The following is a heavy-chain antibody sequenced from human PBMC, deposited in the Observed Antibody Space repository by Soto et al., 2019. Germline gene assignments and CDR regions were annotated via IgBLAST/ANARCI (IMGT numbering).Heavy chain of an antibody. Sequence: QVQLVQSGAEVKKPGASVKVSCKASGYTFTSYGISWVRQAPGQGLEWMGWISAYNGNTNYAQKLQGRVTMTTDTSXXAAYMELSSLRSDDTAVYYCARDLAPTGLEPFIDYWGQGTLVTVSS. V-gene: IGHV1-18*01. CDR1: GYTFTSYG. CDR2: ISAYNGNT. CDR3: ARDLAPTGLEPFIDY. J-gene: IGHJ4*02. D-gene: IGHD7-27*01.